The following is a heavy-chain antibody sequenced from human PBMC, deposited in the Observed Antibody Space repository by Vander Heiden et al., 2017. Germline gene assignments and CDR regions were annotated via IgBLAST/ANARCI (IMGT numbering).Heavy chain of an antibody. CDR3: AKKTQGSLWYFDL. J-gene: IGHJ2*01. Sequence: EVQVVESGGGLVQPGRSLRPPCAASVFRFDYYAMHWVRQAPGKGMEWVSGISWNSGSIGYADSVKGRFTISRDNAKNSVYLQMNSLRPEDTALYYCAKKTQGSLWYFDLWGRGTLVTVSS. CDR1: VFRFDYYA. CDR2: ISWNSGSI. V-gene: IGHV3-9*01.